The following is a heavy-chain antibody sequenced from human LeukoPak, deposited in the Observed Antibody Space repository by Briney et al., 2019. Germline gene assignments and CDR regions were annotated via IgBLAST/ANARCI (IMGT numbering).Heavy chain of an antibody. Sequence: GGSLRLSCAASGFTFNNYIMNWVRQAPGKGLEWVSSISSSSDYIYYADSVKGRFTISRDNAKNSLYLQMNSLRAEDMAVYYCARAWQNWFDPWGQGTLVTVSS. CDR1: GFTFNNYI. D-gene: IGHD5-12*01. CDR2: ISSSSDYI. CDR3: ARAWQNWFDP. V-gene: IGHV3-21*01. J-gene: IGHJ5*02.